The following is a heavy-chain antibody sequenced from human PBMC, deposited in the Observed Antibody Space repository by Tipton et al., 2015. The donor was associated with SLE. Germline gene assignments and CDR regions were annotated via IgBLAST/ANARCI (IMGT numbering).Heavy chain of an antibody. CDR3: AKDLGGYCSGGSCYSSDY. CDR1: GFTFGDYA. CDR2: ISGSGGST. Sequence: SLRLSCTASGFTFGDYAMSWVRQAPGKGLEWVSAISGSGGSTYYADSVKGRFTISRDNSKNTLYLQMNSLRAEDTAVYYCAKDLGGYCSGGSCYSSDYWGQGTLVTVSS. D-gene: IGHD2-15*01. J-gene: IGHJ4*02. V-gene: IGHV3-23*01.